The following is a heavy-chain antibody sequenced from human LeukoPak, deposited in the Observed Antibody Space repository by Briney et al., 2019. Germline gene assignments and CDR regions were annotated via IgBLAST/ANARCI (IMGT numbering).Heavy chain of an antibody. V-gene: IGHV2-5*02. Sequence: KESGPTLVKPTQTLTLTCTFSGFSLSTSGVGVGWIRQPPGKALEWLALIYWDDGKRYSPSLKSRLTITKDTSKNQVVLTMTNMDPVDTATYYCARQTCIQPAFDYWGRGTLVTVSS. D-gene: IGHD5-18*01. CDR3: ARQTCIQPAFDY. CDR1: GFSLSTSGVG. J-gene: IGHJ4*02. CDR2: IYWDDGK.